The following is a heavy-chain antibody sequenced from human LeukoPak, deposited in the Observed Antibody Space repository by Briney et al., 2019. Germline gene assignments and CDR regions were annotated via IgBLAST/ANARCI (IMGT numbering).Heavy chain of an antibody. V-gene: IGHV3-48*01. CDR1: GFLFSTYR. Sequence: GGSLRLSCATSGFLFSTYRMNWVRQAPGKGREWMSFIDPSSSTIYYADSVKGRFTISRDNAKNSLYLHMNSLRAEDTAIYYCARDGRVGEFLSSPGYWGQGTRVTVSS. CDR3: ARDGRVGEFLSSPGY. D-gene: IGHD3-10*01. CDR2: IDPSSSTI. J-gene: IGHJ4*02.